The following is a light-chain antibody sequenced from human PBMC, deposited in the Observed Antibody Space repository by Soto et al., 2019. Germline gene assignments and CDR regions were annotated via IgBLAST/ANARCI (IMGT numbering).Light chain of an antibody. V-gene: IGKV3-15*01. Sequence: EIVMTQSPATLSVSPGDTATLSCRASQSIGSNVGWYQQKPGQAPRLLIYGASTRATGISARFSGSGSGTEFSLTISSLQSEDLAVYYCQQYNTWSLNTFGQGTRLEIK. CDR2: GAS. CDR3: QQYNTWSLNT. CDR1: QSIGSN. J-gene: IGKJ5*01.